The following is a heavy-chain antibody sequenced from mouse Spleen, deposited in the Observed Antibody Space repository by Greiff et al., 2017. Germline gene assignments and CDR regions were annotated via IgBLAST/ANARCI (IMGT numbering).Heavy chain of an antibody. D-gene: IGHD2-3*01. J-gene: IGHJ3*01. V-gene: IGHV1-5*01. CDR3: TRGDGYYLAWFAY. CDR2: IYPGNSDT. CDR1: GYTFTSYW. Sequence: EVQGVESGTVLARPGASVKMSCMTSGYTFTSYWMHWVKQRPGQGLEWIGAIYPGNSDTSYNQKFKGKAKLTAVTSASTAYMELSSLTNEDSAVYYCTRGDGYYLAWFAYWGQGTLVTVSA.